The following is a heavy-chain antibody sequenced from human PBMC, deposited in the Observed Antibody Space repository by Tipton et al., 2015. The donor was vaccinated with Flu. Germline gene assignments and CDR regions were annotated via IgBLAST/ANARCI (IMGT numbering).Heavy chain of an antibody. CDR1: GGSISSYY. V-gene: IGHV4-59*01. CDR2: IYHSGST. Sequence: TLSLTCTVSGGSISSYYWSWIRQPPGKGLEWIGYIYHSGSTNYNPSLKSRVTISVDTSKNQFSLKLSSVTAADTAVYYCAREHHFWSGYYTRTFDPWGQGTLVTVSS. CDR3: AREHHFWSGYYTRTFDP. J-gene: IGHJ5*02. D-gene: IGHD3-3*02.